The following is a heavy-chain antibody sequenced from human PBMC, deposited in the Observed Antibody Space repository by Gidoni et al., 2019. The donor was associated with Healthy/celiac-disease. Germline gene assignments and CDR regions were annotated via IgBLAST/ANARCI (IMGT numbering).Heavy chain of an antibody. D-gene: IGHD3-3*01. J-gene: IGHJ6*02. CDR1: GFTFSSYW. Sequence: EVQLVESGGGLVQPGGSLRLSCAASGFTFSSYWMHWVRQAPGKGVVWVSRINSDGSSTSYADSVKGRFTISRDNAKNTLYLQMNSLRAEDTAVYYCARGAYDFWSGYYDPYYYYGMDVWGQGTTVTVSS. V-gene: IGHV3-74*01. CDR2: INSDGSST. CDR3: ARGAYDFWSGYYDPYYYYGMDV.